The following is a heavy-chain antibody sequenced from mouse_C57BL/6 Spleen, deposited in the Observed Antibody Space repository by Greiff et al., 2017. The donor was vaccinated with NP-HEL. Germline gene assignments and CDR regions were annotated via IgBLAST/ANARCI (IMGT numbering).Heavy chain of an antibody. CDR3: ARSLITTVVEDFDY. CDR2: IYPGDGDT. CDR1: GYAFSSYW. D-gene: IGHD1-1*01. Sequence: QVQLQQSGAELVKPGASVKISCKASGYAFSSYWMNWVKQRPGKGLEWIGQIYPGDGDTNYNGKFKGKATLTADKSSSTAYMQLSSLTSEDSAVYFCARSLITTVVEDFDYWGQGTTLTVSS. V-gene: IGHV1-80*01. J-gene: IGHJ2*01.